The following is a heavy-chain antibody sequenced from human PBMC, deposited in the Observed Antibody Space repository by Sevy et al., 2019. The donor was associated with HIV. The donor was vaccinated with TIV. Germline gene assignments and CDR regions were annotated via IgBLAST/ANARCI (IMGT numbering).Heavy chain of an antibody. D-gene: IGHD3-22*01. CDR1: GYSFTSYW. J-gene: IGHJ5*02. CDR2: IYPGDSDT. Sequence: GESLKISCKGSGYSFTSYWIGWVRQMSGKGLEWMGIIYPGDSDTRYSPSFQGQVTIAAYKSISTAYLQWSSLKASDTAMYYCARHVDYYDSSGNRIIRKEENAWGQGTLVTVSS. V-gene: IGHV5-51*01. CDR3: ARHVDYYDSSGNRIIRKEENA.